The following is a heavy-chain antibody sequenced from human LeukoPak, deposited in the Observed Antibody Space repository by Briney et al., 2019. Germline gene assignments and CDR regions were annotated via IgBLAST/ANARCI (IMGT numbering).Heavy chain of an antibody. D-gene: IGHD1-26*01. CDR2: IYYSGST. V-gene: IGHV4-59*01. CDR3: ARGREWEPKVFDY. J-gene: IGHJ4*02. Sequence: SETLSLTCTVSGGSISGYYWSWIRQPPGKGLEWIGYIYYSGSTNYNPSLKSRVTISVDTSKNQFSLKLSFVTAADTAVYYCARGREWEPKVFDYWGQGTLVTVSS. CDR1: GGSISGYY.